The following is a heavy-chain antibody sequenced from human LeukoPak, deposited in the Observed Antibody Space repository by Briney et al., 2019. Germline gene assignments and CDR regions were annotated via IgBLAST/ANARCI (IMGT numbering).Heavy chain of an antibody. CDR1: GGSISNYY. CDR2: IYYSGST. CDR3: ARDSLAATGTFDY. V-gene: IGHV4-59*01. D-gene: IGHD6-13*01. Sequence: KPSETLSLTCTVSGGSISNYYWGWIRQPPRKGLEWIGYIYYSGSTNYNPSLKSRVTISVDTSKNQFSLRLSSVTAADTAVYYCARDSLAATGTFDYWGQGTLVTVSS. J-gene: IGHJ4*02.